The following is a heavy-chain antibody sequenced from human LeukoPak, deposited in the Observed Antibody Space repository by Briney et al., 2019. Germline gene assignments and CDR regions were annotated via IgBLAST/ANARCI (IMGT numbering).Heavy chain of an antibody. V-gene: IGHV5-10-1*01. Sequence: GESLKISCKGSGYSFTSYWISWVRQMPGKGLEWMGRIDPSDSYTNYSPSFQGHVTISADKSISTAYLQWSSLKASDTAMYYCGSYGSGSYNGMDVWGKGTTVTVSS. D-gene: IGHD3-10*01. CDR3: GSYGSGSYNGMDV. J-gene: IGHJ6*04. CDR2: IDPSDSYT. CDR1: GYSFTSYW.